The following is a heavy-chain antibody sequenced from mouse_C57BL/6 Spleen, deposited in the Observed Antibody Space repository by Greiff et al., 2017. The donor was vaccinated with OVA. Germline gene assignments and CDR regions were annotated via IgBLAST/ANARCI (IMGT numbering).Heavy chain of an antibody. CDR3: ARGDYGSSPPFAY. Sequence: QVQLQQSGTELVKPGASVKLSCKASGYTFTSYWMHWVKQRPGQGLEWIGNINPSNGGTNYNEKFKSKATLTVDKSSSTAYMQLSSLTSEDSAVYYCARGDYGSSPPFAYWGQGTLVTVSA. CDR2: INPSNGGT. J-gene: IGHJ3*01. D-gene: IGHD1-1*01. CDR1: GYTFTSYW. V-gene: IGHV1-53*01.